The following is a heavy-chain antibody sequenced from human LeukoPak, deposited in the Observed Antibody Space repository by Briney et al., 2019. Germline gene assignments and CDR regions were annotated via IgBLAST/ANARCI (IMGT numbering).Heavy chain of an antibody. Sequence: QAGGSLRLSCAASGFTFSNSAMSWFRQAPGKGREWVSTLSGSGITTYYADSVKGRFTISRDNSKNTLYLQMNSLRAEDTAVYYCAKGIYSSGWSYFDYWGHGTLVTVSS. D-gene: IGHD6-19*01. J-gene: IGHJ4*01. CDR2: LSGSGITT. V-gene: IGHV3-23*01. CDR1: GFTFSNSA. CDR3: AKGIYSSGWSYFDY.